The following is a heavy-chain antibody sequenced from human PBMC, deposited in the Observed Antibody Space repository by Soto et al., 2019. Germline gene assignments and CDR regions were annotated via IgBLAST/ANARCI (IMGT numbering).Heavy chain of an antibody. CDR1: GGSISSSSYY. Sequence: PSETLSLTCTVSGGSISSSSYYWGWIRQPPGKGLEWIGSIYYSGSTYYNPSLKSRVTISVDTSKNHFSLKLSSVTAADTAVYYCVRQVRTITMVRGVIDWFDPWGQGTLVTVSS. J-gene: IGHJ5*02. CDR2: IYYSGST. V-gene: IGHV4-39*01. CDR3: VRQVRTITMVRGVIDWFDP. D-gene: IGHD3-10*01.